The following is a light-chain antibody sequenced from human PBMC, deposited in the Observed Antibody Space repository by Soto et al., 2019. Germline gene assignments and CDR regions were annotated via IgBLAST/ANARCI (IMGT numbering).Light chain of an antibody. CDR3: QQYDNWWT. CDR1: QSVSSN. CDR2: GAS. J-gene: IGKJ1*01. V-gene: IGKV3-15*01. Sequence: EIVMTQSPATLSVSPGERATLSCRASQSVSSNLAWYQKKPDQAPRLLIYGASTRATGIPARFSGSGSGTEFTLTISRLQSEDFAVYYCQQYDNWWTFGQGTRVEIK.